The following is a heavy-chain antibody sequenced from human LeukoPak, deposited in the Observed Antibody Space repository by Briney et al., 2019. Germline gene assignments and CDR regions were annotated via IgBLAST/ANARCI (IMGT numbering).Heavy chain of an antibody. CDR3: ARSSDSSGYYDYFDY. CDR2: IYPGDSDT. J-gene: IGHJ4*02. CDR1: GYSFTNYW. D-gene: IGHD3-22*01. V-gene: IGHV5-51*01. Sequence: GESLKISCKASGYSFTNYWIGWVRQMPGKGLEWVAIIYPGDSDTRYSPSFQGRVTISADESISTAYLQWSSLKASDTAMYYCARSSDSSGYYDYFDYWGQGTLVAVSS.